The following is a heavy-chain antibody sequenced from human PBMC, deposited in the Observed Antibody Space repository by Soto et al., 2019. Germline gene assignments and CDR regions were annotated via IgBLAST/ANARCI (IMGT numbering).Heavy chain of an antibody. D-gene: IGHD5-18*01. CDR2: IIPIFGTA. V-gene: IGHV1-69*13. CDR1: GGTFSIYA. J-gene: IGHJ5*02. CDR3: ARAGGRGYSYGYLAWFDP. Sequence: SVKVSGKASGGTFSIYAISCVLQAPLRWLEWMGGIIPIFGTANYAQKFQGRVTITADESTSTAYMELSSLRSEDTAVYYCARAGGRGYSYGYLAWFDPWGQGTLVTVSS.